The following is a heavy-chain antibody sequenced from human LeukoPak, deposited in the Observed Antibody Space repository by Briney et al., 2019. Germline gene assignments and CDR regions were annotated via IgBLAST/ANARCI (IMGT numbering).Heavy chain of an antibody. CDR2: IYYSGST. V-gene: IGHV4-39*01. Sequence: SETLSLTCTVSGGSISSGVYYWSWIRQHPGKGLEWIGSIYYSGSTYYNPSLKSRVTISVYTSKNQFSLKLSSVTAADTAVYYCARSLGGGDDAFDIWGQGTMVTVSS. CDR1: GGSISSGVYY. J-gene: IGHJ3*02. D-gene: IGHD2-21*01. CDR3: ARSLGGGDDAFDI.